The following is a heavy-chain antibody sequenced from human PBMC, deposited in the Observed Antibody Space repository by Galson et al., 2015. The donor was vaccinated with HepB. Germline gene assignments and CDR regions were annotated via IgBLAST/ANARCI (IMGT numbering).Heavy chain of an antibody. CDR3: ARHWQTGTTDYYYYGMDV. CDR2: IYPGDSDT. V-gene: IGHV5-51*01. J-gene: IGHJ6*02. Sequence: QSGAEVKKPGESLKISCKGSGYSFTSYWIGWVRQMPGKGLEWMGIIYPGDSDTRYSPSFQGQVTISADKSISTTYLQWSSLKASDTAMYYCARHWQTGTTDYYYYGMDVWGQGTTVTVSS. D-gene: IGHD1-7*01. CDR1: GYSFTSYW.